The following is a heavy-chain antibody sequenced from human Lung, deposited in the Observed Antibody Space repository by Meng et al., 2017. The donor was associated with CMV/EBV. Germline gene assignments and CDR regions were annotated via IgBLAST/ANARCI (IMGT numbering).Heavy chain of an antibody. CDR3: SRLGGLDYYDSRGYFYYFYGMDV. CDR1: GFTFSGSA. CDR2: IRTKTNNYAT. D-gene: IGHD3-22*01. J-gene: IGHJ6*02. Sequence: GGSLRLSCAASGFTFSGSAMHWVRQASGKGLEWIGRIRTKTNNYATEYGASVKGRFTISRDDSKDTTYLQMNSLKTEDTAVYYCSRLGGLDYYDSRGYFYYFYGMDVWGQGTXVTVSS. V-gene: IGHV3-73*01.